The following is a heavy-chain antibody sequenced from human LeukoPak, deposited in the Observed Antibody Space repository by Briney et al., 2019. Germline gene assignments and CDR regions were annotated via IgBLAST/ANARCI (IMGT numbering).Heavy chain of an antibody. J-gene: IGHJ4*02. CDR2: ISGSGGST. CDR3: AKDPPDYYDSLVPHDTDY. Sequence: GGSLRLSCAASGFTFSSYAMSWVRQAPGKGLEWVSAISGSGGSTYYADSVKGRFTISRDNSKNTLYLRMNSLRAEDTAVYYCAKDPPDYYDSLVPHDTDYWGQGTLVTVSS. CDR1: GFTFSSYA. V-gene: IGHV3-23*01. D-gene: IGHD3-22*01.